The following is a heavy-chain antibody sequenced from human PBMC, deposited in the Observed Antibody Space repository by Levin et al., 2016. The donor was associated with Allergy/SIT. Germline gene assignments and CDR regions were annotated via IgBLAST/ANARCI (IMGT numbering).Heavy chain of an antibody. CDR1: GFTFSSYS. CDR3: ARMTTVTTYFYYYYGMDV. Sequence: GGSLRLSCAASGFTFSSYSMNWVRQAPGKGLEWVSYISSSSSTIYYADSVKGRFTISRDNAKNSLYLQMNSLRAEDTAVYYCARMTTVTTYFYYYYGMDVWGQGTTVTVSS. CDR2: ISSSSSTI. J-gene: IGHJ6*02. V-gene: IGHV3-48*01. D-gene: IGHD4-11*01.